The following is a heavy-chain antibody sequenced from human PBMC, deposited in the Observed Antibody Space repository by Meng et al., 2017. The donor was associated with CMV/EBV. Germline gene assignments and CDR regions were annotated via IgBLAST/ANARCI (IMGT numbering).Heavy chain of an antibody. V-gene: IGHV1-8*03. D-gene: IGHD2-2*02. CDR1: GYTFTSYD. Sequence: ASVKVSCKASGYTFTSYDINWVRQATGQGLEWMGWMNPNSGNTGYAQKFQGRVTITRNTSISTAYMELSSLRSEDTAVYYCASGEGFDCSSTSCYIYYYYYYGMDVWGQGTTVTVSS. J-gene: IGHJ6*02. CDR2: MNPNSGNT. CDR3: ASGEGFDCSSTSCYIYYYYYYGMDV.